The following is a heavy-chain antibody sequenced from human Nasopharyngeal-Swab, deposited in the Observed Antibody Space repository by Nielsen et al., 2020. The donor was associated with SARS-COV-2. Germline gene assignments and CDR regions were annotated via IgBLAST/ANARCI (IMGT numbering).Heavy chain of an antibody. CDR2: INPNSGGT. D-gene: IGHD1-26*01. V-gene: IGHV1-2*04. J-gene: IGHJ6*02. Sequence: ASVKVSCKASGYTFTGYYMHWVRQAPGQGLEWMGWINPNSGGTNYAQKFQGWVTMTRDTSISTAYMEPSRLRSDDTAVYYCARVGLVGARYYYGMDVWGQGTTVTVSS. CDR1: GYTFTGYY. CDR3: ARVGLVGARYYYGMDV.